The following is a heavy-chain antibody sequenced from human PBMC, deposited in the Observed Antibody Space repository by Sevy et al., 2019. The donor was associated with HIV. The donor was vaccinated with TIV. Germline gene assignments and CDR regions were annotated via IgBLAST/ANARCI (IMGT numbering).Heavy chain of an antibody. Sequence: ASVKVSCKASGYTFTGYYMHWVRQAPGQGLEWMGRINPNSGGTNYAQKFQGRVTMTRDTSISTAYMELSRLRSDDTAVYYCARTIVVVPAAIPPGRAYGMDVWGQGTTVTVSS. CDR1: GYTFTGYY. CDR3: ARTIVVVPAAIPPGRAYGMDV. V-gene: IGHV1-2*06. D-gene: IGHD2-2*01. J-gene: IGHJ6*02. CDR2: INPNSGGT.